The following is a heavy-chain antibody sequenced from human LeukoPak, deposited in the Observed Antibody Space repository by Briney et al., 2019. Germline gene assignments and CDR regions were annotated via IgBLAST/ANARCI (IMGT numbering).Heavy chain of an antibody. CDR3: ARDYYYGSGSYKWRYYYYYMDV. CDR1: GGSFSGYY. J-gene: IGHJ6*03. V-gene: IGHV4-34*01. Sequence: PSETLSLTCAVYGGSFSGYYWSWIRQPPGKWLEWIGEINHSGSTNYNPSLKSRVTISVDTSKNQFSLKLSSVTAADTAVYYCARDYYYGSGSYKWRYYYYYMDVWGKGTTVTVSS. D-gene: IGHD3-10*01. CDR2: INHSGST.